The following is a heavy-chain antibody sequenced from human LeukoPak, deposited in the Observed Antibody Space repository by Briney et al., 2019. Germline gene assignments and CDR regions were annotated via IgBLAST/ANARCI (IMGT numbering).Heavy chain of an antibody. Sequence: PGGTLRLSCAASGFTFTNYAMSWVRQAPGKGLEWVSGINGRGETTVYAASVEGRFTISRDNSKNTLYLQLNSLRVEDTAVYFCAKDQGSGHGSYTWGTFDYWGLGSLVTVFS. CDR3: AKDQGSGHGSYTWGTFDY. CDR1: GFTFTNYA. V-gene: IGHV3-23*01. J-gene: IGHJ4*01. D-gene: IGHD3-3*01. CDR2: INGRGETT.